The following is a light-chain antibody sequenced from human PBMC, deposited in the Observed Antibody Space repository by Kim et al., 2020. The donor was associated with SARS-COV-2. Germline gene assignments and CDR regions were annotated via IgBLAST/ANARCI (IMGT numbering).Light chain of an antibody. CDR3: QQYGNSPIT. V-gene: IGKV3-20*01. J-gene: IGKJ5*01. CDR2: GAS. Sequence: SPGETATLSCRASQSVSNNYLAWCQQKPGQAPRLLIYGASSRANGTPDRFSGSGSGTDFTLTINRLEPEDFADYYCQQYGNSPITFGQGTRLEIK. CDR1: QSVSNNY.